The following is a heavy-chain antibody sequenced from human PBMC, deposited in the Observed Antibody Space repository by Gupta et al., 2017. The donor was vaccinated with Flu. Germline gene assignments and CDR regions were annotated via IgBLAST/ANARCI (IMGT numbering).Heavy chain of an antibody. J-gene: IGHJ4*02. CDR2: INPSGGST. V-gene: IGHV1-46*01. CDR3: ARSVSSYYDSSGCFDY. CDR1: GYTFTIYY. Sequence: QVQLVQSGAEVKKPGASVKVSCKESGYTFTIYYMHSVRQAPGQGLEWMGIINPSGGSTSYAQKFQGRVTMTRDTSTSTVYMELSRLRSEDTAVYYCARSVSSYYDSSGCFDYWGQGTLVTVSS. D-gene: IGHD3-22*01.